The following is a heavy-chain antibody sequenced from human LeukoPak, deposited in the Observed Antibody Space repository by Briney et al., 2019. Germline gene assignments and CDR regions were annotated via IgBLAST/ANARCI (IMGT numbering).Heavy chain of an antibody. V-gene: IGHV3-21*01. CDR1: GFTFSSYS. D-gene: IGHD1-14*01. CDR3: ARDLTHDAFDI. J-gene: IGHJ3*02. Sequence: GGSLRLSCAASGFTFSSYSMNWVRQAPGKGLEWVSSISSSSSYIYYADSVKGQFTISRDNAKNSLYLQMNSLRAEDTAVYYCARDLTHDAFDIWGQGTMVTVSS. CDR2: ISSSSSYI.